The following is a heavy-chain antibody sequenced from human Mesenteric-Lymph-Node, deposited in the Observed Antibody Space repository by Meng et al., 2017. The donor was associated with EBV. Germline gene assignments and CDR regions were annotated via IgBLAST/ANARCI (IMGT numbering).Heavy chain of an antibody. CDR3: ARKNDYGGNFYYFDY. V-gene: IGHV1-18*01. J-gene: IGHJ4*02. CDR1: GYTFSSYG. Sequence: QGQLVQSGAGGKKPGASGKVSCKASGYTFSSYGISWVRQAPGQGLEWMGWISPYSGYTDYPQRLQDRVTMTTDTSTSTAYMELRSLRSDDTAVYYCARKNDYGGNFYYFDYWGQGTLVTVSS. D-gene: IGHD4-23*01. CDR2: ISPYSGYT.